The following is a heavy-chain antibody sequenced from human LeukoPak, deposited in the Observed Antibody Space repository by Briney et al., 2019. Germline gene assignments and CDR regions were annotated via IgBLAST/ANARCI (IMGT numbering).Heavy chain of an antibody. CDR2: ISHDGNNK. V-gene: IGHV3-30*03. CDR1: GFPFSDYG. Sequence: GGSLRLSCAASGFPFSDYGMYWVRQAPGKGLEWLAVISHDGNNKYYADSVKGRFTISRDNSKNTLYLQMNSLRAEDTAVYYCAREYDDSGYYLYYFDYWGQGTLVTVSS. D-gene: IGHD3-22*01. J-gene: IGHJ4*02. CDR3: AREYDDSGYYLYYFDY.